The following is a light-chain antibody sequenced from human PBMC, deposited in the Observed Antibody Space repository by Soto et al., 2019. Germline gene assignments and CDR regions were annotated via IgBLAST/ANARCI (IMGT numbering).Light chain of an antibody. CDR1: QSVSSY. V-gene: IGKV3-11*01. Sequence: EIVLTQSPATLSLSPGERATLSCRASQSVSSYLAWYQQKPGQAPSLLIYDASNRATGIPARFSGSGSGTEFTLTISSLEPEDFAVYYCQQRSNWPPTFGPGTKVDIK. CDR3: QQRSNWPPT. CDR2: DAS. J-gene: IGKJ3*01.